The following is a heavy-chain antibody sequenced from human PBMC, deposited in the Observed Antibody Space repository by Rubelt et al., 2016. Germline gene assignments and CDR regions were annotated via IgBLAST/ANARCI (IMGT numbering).Heavy chain of an antibody. D-gene: IGHD6-19*01. CDR3: ARENLSSSGWSEYNFDY. Sequence: ADSVKGRFTISRDNAKNSLYLQMNSLRAEDTAVYYCARENLSSSGWSEYNFDYWGQGTLVTVSS. V-gene: IGHV3-21*01. J-gene: IGHJ4*02.